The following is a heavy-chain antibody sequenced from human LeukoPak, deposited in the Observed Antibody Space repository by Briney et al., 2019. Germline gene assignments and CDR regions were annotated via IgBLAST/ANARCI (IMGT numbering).Heavy chain of an antibody. CDR2: INTNTGNP. CDR3: ARSIGAAGYMDV. Sequence: ASVKVSCKASGYTFISYSMNWVRQAPGQGLEWMGWINTNTGNPTYAQRFTGRFVFFLDTSVSTAYPQISSLKAEDTAVYYCARSIGAAGYMDVWGKGTTVTVSS. V-gene: IGHV7-4-1*02. J-gene: IGHJ6*03. D-gene: IGHD6-13*01. CDR1: GYTFISYS.